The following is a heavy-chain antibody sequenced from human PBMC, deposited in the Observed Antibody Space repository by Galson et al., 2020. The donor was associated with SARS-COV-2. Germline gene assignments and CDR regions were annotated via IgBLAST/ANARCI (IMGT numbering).Heavy chain of an antibody. D-gene: IGHD3-3*01. CDR1: GYTFTSYG. CDR2: ISAYNGNT. J-gene: IGHJ6*02. V-gene: IGHV1-18*01. CDR3: ARDSVYYDFIYGMDV. Sequence: ASVKLSCKASGYTFTSYGISWVRQAPGQGLEWMGWISAYNGNTNYAQKPQGRVTKTTDTSTSTAYMELRSLRSDDTAVYYCARDSVYYDFIYGMDVWGQGTTVTVSS.